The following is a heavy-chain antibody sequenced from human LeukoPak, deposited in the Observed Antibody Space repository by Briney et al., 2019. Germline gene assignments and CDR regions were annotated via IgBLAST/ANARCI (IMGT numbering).Heavy chain of an antibody. J-gene: IGHJ4*02. D-gene: IGHD2-21*01. CDR2: IYSGGST. V-gene: IGHV3-66*04. CDR3: ARPAYCGGKCYYFPDY. Sequence: GGSLRLSCAASGFTFSHHGMNWVRQAPGKGLEWVSVIYSGGSTYYADSVKGRFTISRDNSKNTLYLQMNSLRAEDTAVYYCARPAYCGGKCYYFPDYWGQGTLVTVSS. CDR1: GFTFSHHG.